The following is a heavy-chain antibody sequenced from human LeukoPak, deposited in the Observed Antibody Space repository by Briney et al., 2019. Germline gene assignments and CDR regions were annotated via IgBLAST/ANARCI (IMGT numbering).Heavy chain of an antibody. CDR3: ARVSGTIQIWPQPFGDGMDV. CDR1: RFTFSSYV. V-gene: IGHV3-23*01. Sequence: GGSLRLSCAASRFTFSSYVMSWVRQTPGKGLECVSAISGSGHKTYYADSVKGRFTISRDNSKNTLYLQLNSLRAEDTAVYYCARVSGTIQIWPQPFGDGMDVWGQGTTVTVSS. CDR2: ISGSGHKT. J-gene: IGHJ6*02. D-gene: IGHD5-18*01.